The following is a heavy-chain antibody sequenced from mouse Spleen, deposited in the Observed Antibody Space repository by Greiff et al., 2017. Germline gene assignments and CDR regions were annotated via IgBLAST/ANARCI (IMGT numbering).Heavy chain of an antibody. Sequence: VQLQQSGPELVKPGASVKISCKASGYSFTGYYMNWVKQSPEKSLEWIGEINPSTGGTTYNQKFKAKATLTVDKSSSTAYMQLKSLTSEDSAVYYCARWDSSGYYWGQGTTLTVSS. CDR3: ARWDSSGYY. J-gene: IGHJ2*01. V-gene: IGHV1-42*01. CDR2: INPSTGGT. D-gene: IGHD3-2*02. CDR1: GYSFTGYY.